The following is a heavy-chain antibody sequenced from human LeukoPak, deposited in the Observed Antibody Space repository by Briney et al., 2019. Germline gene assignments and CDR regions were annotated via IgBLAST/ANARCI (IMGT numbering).Heavy chain of an antibody. J-gene: IGHJ4*02. Sequence: SETLSLTCTVSGGSISSGGYYWSWIRQPPGKGLEWIGEINHSGSTNYNPSLKSRVTISVDTSKNQFSLKLSSVTAADTAVYYCASGRPIDYWGQGTLVTVSS. CDR2: INHSGST. V-gene: IGHV4-39*07. CDR3: ASGRPIDY. CDR1: GGSISSGGYY.